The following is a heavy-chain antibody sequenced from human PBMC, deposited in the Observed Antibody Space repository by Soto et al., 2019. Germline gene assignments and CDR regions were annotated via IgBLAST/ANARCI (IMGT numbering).Heavy chain of an antibody. CDR3: ARDGVATPDWGLFDY. V-gene: IGHV3-30-3*01. CDR1: GFTFSSYA. J-gene: IGHJ4*02. CDR2: ISYDGSNK. D-gene: IGHD5-12*01. Sequence: GGSLRLSCAASGFTFSSYAMHWVRQAPGKGLEWVAVISYDGSNKYYADSVKGRFTISRDNSKNTLYLQMNSLRAEDTAVYYCARDGVATPDWGLFDYWGQGTLVTVSS.